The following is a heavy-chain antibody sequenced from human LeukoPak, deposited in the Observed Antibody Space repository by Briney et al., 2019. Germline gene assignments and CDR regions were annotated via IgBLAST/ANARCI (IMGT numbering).Heavy chain of an antibody. CDR2: ISYDASNT. CDR3: ARDYGGSSPFDY. D-gene: IGHD4-23*01. CDR1: GFTFSNYP. J-gene: IGHJ4*02. V-gene: IGHV3-30*04. Sequence: GGSLRLSCAASGFTFSNYPMHWVRQAPGKGLEWVAVISYDASNTDYADSVKGRFTISRDNAKNSLYLQMNSLRAEDTAVYYCARDYGGSSPFDYWGQGTLVTVSS.